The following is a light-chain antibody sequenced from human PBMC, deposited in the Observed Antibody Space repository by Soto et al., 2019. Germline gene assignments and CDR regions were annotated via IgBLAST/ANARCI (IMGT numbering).Light chain of an antibody. V-gene: IGKV1-5*01. J-gene: IGKJ1*01. CDR2: DAS. Sequence: DIQLTQSPSTLSASVGDRITITFRASQSIGTWLAWYQHRPGEGPKLLIHDASSLESGVPSRFSGSGSATEFSLTISSLESGDSGTYHCQQYATYAPSTFGQGTRVDI. CDR3: QQYATYAPST. CDR1: QSIGTW.